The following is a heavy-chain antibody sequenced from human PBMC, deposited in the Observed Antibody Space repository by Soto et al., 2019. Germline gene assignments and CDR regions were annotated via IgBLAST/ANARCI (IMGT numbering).Heavy chain of an antibody. CDR3: ARAFRYNWNDVGY. CDR1: GFTFSDYY. Sequence: GGSLILSCAASGFTFSDYYMSWIRQAPGKGLEWVSYISSSGSTIYYADSVKGRFTISRDNAKNSLYLQMNSLRAEDTAVYYCARAFRYNWNDVGYWGQGTLVXVSS. V-gene: IGHV3-11*01. D-gene: IGHD1-1*01. CDR2: ISSSGSTI. J-gene: IGHJ4*02.